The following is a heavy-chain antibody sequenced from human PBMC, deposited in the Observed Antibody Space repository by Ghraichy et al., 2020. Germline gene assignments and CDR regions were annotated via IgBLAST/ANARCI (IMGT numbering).Heavy chain of an antibody. V-gene: IGHV3-15*01. CDR3: TVVVVPAATDDY. CDR1: GFTFSNAW. Sequence: GGSLRLSCAASGFTFSNAWMSWVRQAPGKGLEWVGRIKSKTDGGTTDYAAPVKGRFTISRDDSKNTLYLQMNSLKTEDTAVYYCTVVVVPAATDDYWGQGTLVTVSS. D-gene: IGHD2-2*01. J-gene: IGHJ4*02. CDR2: IKSKTDGGTT.